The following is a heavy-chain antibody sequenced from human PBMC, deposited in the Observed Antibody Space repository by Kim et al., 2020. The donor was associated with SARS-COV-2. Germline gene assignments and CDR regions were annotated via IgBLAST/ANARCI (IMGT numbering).Heavy chain of an antibody. V-gene: IGHV6-1*01. CDR1: GDSVSSNSGS. D-gene: IGHD6-19*01. CDR3: ARDRTIVVGGTYYNGMDV. CDR2: TYYMSKWYN. Sequence: SQTLSLTCAISGDSVSSNSGSWNWIRQSPSRGLEWLGRTYYMSKWYNDYAVSVKSRITINPDTSKNQFSLQLNSVTPEDTAVYYCARDRTIVVGGTYYNGMDVWGQGTTVTVSS. J-gene: IGHJ6*02.